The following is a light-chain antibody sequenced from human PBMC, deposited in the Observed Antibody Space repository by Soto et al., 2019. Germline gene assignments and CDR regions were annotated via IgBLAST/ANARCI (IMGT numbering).Light chain of an antibody. Sequence: QSVLTQPASVSGSPGQSITISCTGTSSDVGGYKHVSWYQHHPGKAPKLIXXXXXXRPSGVSNRFSGSKSGYPASLTISGLQAEDEADYYCNSQRSSGTRVFGTGTKVTVL. CDR2: XXX. J-gene: IGLJ1*01. CDR3: NSQRSSGTRV. V-gene: IGLV2-14*01. CDR1: SSDVGGYKH.